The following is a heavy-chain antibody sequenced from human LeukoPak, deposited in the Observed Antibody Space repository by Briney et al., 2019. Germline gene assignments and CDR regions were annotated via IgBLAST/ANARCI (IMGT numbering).Heavy chain of an antibody. D-gene: IGHD2-21*02. CDR1: GFTFSDYY. CDR2: SGDKANSYTT. J-gene: IGHJ4*02. V-gene: IGHV3-72*01. CDR3: ARGFLVGTRGLGY. Sequence: GGSLRLSCTASGFTFSDYYMDWVRQAPGKGLEWVGRSGDKANSYTTQYAASVKGRFTISRDNSKKSVYLQMNSLKTEDTAVYYCARGFLVGTRGLGYWGQGTLVTVSS.